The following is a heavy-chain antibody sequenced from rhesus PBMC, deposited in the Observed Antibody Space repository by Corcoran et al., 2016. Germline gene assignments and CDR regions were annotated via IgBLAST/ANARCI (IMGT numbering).Heavy chain of an antibody. J-gene: IGHJ4*01. CDR1: GFTFSGYE. D-gene: IGHD6-13*01. CDR3: ARGGAAGRD. Sequence: EVQLAESGGGLVQPGGSLRRSCAASGFTFSGYEMHWVRQAQGKRLESVSVIGVDSSYTPYADSVKGRFTISRDNSKNTLSLQMNSLRAEDTAVYYCARGGAAGRDWGQGVLVTVSS. CDR2: IGVDSSYT. V-gene: IGHV3-115*02.